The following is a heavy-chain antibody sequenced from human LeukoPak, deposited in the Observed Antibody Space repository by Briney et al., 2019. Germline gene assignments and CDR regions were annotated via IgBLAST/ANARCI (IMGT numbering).Heavy chain of an antibody. CDR2: ISSTSIYT. V-gene: IGHV3-11*06. Sequence: GGSLRLSCAASGFTFSDYYMSWIRQAPGKGLEWVSDISSTSIYTNYADSVKGRFTISRDNAKNSLYLQVNSLRAEDTAVYYCARDSDGMSVWGLGTTVTVSS. CDR1: GFTFSDYY. J-gene: IGHJ6*02. CDR3: ARDSDGMSV.